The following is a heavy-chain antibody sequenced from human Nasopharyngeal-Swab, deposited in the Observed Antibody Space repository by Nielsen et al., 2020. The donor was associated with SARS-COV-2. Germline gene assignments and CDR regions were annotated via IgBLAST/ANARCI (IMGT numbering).Heavy chain of an antibody. CDR2: ISYDGSSS. V-gene: IGHV3-30*04. J-gene: IGHJ4*02. Sequence: GESLKISCAASGFTFTSYAMHWVRQAPGKGLEWVAVISYDGSSSYYADSVKGRFIISRDNSKNTLYLRMNSLRAEDTAVYYCARGNGSDYLYIWDNWGQGTLVTVSS. D-gene: IGHD1-26*01. CDR1: GFTFTSYA. CDR3: ARGNGSDYLYIWDN.